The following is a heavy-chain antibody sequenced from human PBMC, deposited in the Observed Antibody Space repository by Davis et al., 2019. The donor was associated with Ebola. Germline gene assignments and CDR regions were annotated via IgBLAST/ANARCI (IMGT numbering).Heavy chain of an antibody. J-gene: IGHJ4*02. V-gene: IGHV3-74*03. D-gene: IGHD3-22*01. CDR2: IKSDGSRK. CDR1: EFTFSTYD. CDR3: ARDDSSGYDDGFLDY. Sequence: HTGGPLRLSCAASEFTFSTYDMHWVRQAPGKGLVWLSRIKSDGSRKTYADSVKGRFTISRDNAKNTLYLQMNSLRAEDTAVYYCARDDSSGYDDGFLDYWGQGTLVTVSS.